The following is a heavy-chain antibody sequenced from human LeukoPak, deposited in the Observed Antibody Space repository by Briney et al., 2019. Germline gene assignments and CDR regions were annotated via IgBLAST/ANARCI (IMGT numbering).Heavy chain of an antibody. V-gene: IGHV3-21*01. D-gene: IGHD6-6*01. CDR2: ISSSSTYM. Sequence: GGSLRLSCATSGFTFSSYSMSWVRQAPGKGLEWVSSISSSSTYMYYTDSVKGRFTISRDNAKNSLYLQMNSLRAEDTAVYYCARVYHSSSGRAIDYWGQGTLVTVSS. CDR1: GFTFSSYS. CDR3: ARVYHSSSGRAIDY. J-gene: IGHJ4*02.